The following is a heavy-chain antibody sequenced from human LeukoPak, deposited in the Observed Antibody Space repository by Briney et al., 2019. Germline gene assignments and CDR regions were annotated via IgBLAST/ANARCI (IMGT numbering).Heavy chain of an antibody. CDR3: AKDRIRGITTVRGALGYYGMDV. D-gene: IGHD3-10*01. CDR2: ISYDGSNK. V-gene: IGHV3-30*18. Sequence: GGSLRLSCAASGFTFSSYGMHWVRQAPGKGLEWVAVISYDGSNKYYADSVKGRFTISRDNSKNTLYLQMNSLRAEDTAVYYCAKDRIRGITTVRGALGYYGMDVWGKGTTVTVSS. J-gene: IGHJ6*04. CDR1: GFTFSSYG.